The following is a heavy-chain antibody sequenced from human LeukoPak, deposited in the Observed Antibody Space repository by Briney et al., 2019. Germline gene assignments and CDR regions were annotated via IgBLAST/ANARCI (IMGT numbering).Heavy chain of an antibody. CDR1: GGSISSYY. J-gene: IGHJ6*02. D-gene: IGHD6-19*01. CDR2: IYYSGST. Sequence: SETLSLTCTVSGGSISSYYWSWIRQPPGKGLEWIGYIYYSGSTNYNPSLKSRVTISVDTSKNQFSLKLSSVPAADTAVYYCARGGGGSSGWFTNPNYYYYYGMDVWGQGTTVTVSS. CDR3: ARGGGGSSGWFTNPNYYYYYGMDV. V-gene: IGHV4-59*01.